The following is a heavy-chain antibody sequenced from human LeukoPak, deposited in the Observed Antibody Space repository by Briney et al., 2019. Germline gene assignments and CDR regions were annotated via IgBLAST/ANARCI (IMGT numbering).Heavy chain of an antibody. CDR1: GFTFSSYS. CDR3: ARERGYSSSWYKMGGTNWFDP. D-gene: IGHD6-13*01. J-gene: IGHJ5*02. Sequence: GGSLRLSCAASGFTFSSYSMNWVRQAPGKGLEWVSSISSSSSYIYYADSVKGRFTISRDNSRNTLYLQMHSLRAEDTAVYYCARERGYSSSWYKMGGTNWFDPWGQGTLVTVSS. V-gene: IGHV3-21*04. CDR2: ISSSSSYI.